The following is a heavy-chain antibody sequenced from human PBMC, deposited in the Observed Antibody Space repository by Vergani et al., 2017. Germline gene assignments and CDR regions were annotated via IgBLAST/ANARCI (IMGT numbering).Heavy chain of an antibody. CDR3: ARVSRAYCSSTSCYAFDI. J-gene: IGHJ3*02. V-gene: IGHV3-30-3*01. Sequence: VQLVESGGGLVQPGGSLRLSCAASGFSFGNYAMHWVRQAPGKGLEWVGVISYDGTEKKYADSVNGRFTISRDNSKKMMSLQMNSLRVEDTAVYYCARVSRAYCSSTSCYAFDIWGQGTMVTVSS. CDR2: ISYDGTEK. CDR1: GFSFGNYA. D-gene: IGHD2-2*01.